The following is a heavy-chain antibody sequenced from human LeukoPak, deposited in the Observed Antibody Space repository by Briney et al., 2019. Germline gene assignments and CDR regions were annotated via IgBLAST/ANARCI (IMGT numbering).Heavy chain of an antibody. CDR3: ARAPTYSGSYQSDY. CDR2: ISGSGGST. CDR1: GFTFSSYG. J-gene: IGHJ4*02. Sequence: HPGGSLRLSCAASGFTFSSYGMSWVRQAPGKGLEWVSGISGSGGSTYYADSVKGRFTISRDNSKNTLYLQMNSLRAEDTAVYYCARAPTYSGSYQSDYWGQGTLVTVSS. V-gene: IGHV3-23*01. D-gene: IGHD1-26*01.